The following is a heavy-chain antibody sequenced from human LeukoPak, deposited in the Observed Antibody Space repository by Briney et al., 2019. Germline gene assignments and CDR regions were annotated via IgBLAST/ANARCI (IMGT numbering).Heavy chain of an antibody. CDR2: ISGDSSRT. Sequence: GGSLRLSCAASGFTFDDYTIHWVRHAPGKGLEWVSLISGDSSRTYYADSVKGRFTISRDNSKNSLYLQMNSLRTEDTAFYYCARGRGWNPWGQGTLVTVSS. V-gene: IGHV3-43*02. J-gene: IGHJ5*02. CDR1: GFTFDDYT. CDR3: ARGRGWNP. D-gene: IGHD3-10*01.